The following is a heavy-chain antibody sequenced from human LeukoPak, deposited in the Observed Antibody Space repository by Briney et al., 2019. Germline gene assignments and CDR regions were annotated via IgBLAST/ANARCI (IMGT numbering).Heavy chain of an antibody. CDR3: ARRSNPDYGHRTLDY. J-gene: IGHJ4*02. CDR2: ISGSGGST. V-gene: IGHV3-23*01. CDR1: GFTFSSYA. Sequence: HPGGSLRLSCAASGFTFSSYAMSWVRQAPGKGLEWVSAISGSGGSTYYADSVKGRFTISRGNSKNTLYLQMNSLRAEDTAVYYCARRSNPDYGHRTLDYWGQGTLVTVSS. D-gene: IGHD4-17*01.